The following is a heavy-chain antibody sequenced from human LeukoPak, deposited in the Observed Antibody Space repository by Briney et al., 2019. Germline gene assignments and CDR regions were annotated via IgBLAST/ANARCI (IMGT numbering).Heavy chain of an antibody. CDR1: GFTFSSYA. D-gene: IGHD3-16*02. CDR3: ARGPDYDYVWGSYRHRYYFDY. Sequence: GGSLRLSCAASGFTFSSYAMSWVRQAPGKGLEWVSAISGSGGSTYYADSVKGRFTISRDNSKNTLYLQMNGLRAEDTAVYYCARGPDYDYVWGSYRHRYYFDYWGQGTLVTVSS. CDR2: ISGSGGST. J-gene: IGHJ4*02. V-gene: IGHV3-23*01.